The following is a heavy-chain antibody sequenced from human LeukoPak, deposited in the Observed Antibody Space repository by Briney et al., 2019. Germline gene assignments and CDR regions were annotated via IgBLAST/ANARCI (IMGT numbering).Heavy chain of an antibody. CDR3: ARDLRGSSSWYSSYYYYMDV. J-gene: IGHJ6*03. D-gene: IGHD6-13*01. CDR1: GGSISSYY. V-gene: IGHV4-4*07. CDR2: IYTSGST. Sequence: PSETLSLTCTVSGGSISSYYWSWIRQPAGKGLEWIGRIYTSGSTNYNPSLKSRVTKSVDTSKNQFSLKLSSVTAADTAVYYCARDLRGSSSWYSSYYYYMDVWGKGTTVTVSS.